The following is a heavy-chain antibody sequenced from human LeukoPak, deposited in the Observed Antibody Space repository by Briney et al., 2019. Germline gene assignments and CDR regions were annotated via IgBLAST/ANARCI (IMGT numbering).Heavy chain of an antibody. V-gene: IGHV3-74*01. CDR2: INTDGSTT. CDR1: GFTFSSYW. D-gene: IGHD1-26*01. CDR3: VRDGIGGSYFC. Sequence: PGGSLRLSCAASGFTFSSYWMHWVRQAPGKGLVWVARINTDGSTTSYSESVKGRFTISRDNAKNTLYVLMNSLRAEDTAVYYCVRDGIGGSYFCWGQGTLVTVSS. J-gene: IGHJ4*02.